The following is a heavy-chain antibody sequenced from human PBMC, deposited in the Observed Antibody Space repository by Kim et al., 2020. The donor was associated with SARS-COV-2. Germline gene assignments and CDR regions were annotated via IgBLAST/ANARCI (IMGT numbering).Heavy chain of an antibody. Sequence: KFQGRVTMTEDTSTDTAYMELSSLRSEDTAVYYCATGEGWNYGWWNWFDPWGQGTLVTVSS. CDR3: ATGEGWNYGWWNWFDP. V-gene: IGHV1-24*01. D-gene: IGHD1-7*01. J-gene: IGHJ5*02.